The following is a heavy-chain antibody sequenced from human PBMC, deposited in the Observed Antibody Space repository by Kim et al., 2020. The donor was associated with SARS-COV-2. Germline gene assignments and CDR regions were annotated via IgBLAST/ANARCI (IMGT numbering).Heavy chain of an antibody. CDR1: GYTFTDYF. Sequence: ASVKVSCKASGYTFTDYFMHWVRQAPGQGLEWMGWINPNSGGTNSAQKFQGRVTMTRDTSISTAYLELSRLTSDDAAVYYCARAIYMPIATRLWADVMDVWGQGTTVTVSS. V-gene: IGHV1-2*02. J-gene: IGHJ6*02. D-gene: IGHD6-6*01. CDR2: INPNSGGT. CDR3: ARAIYMPIATRLWADVMDV.